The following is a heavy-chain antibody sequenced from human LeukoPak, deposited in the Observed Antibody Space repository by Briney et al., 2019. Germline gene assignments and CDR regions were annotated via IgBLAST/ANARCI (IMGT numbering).Heavy chain of an antibody. Sequence: GGSLRLSCAASGFTFSSYSMNWVRQAPGKGLEWVSYISSSSSTIYYADSVKGRFTISRDNSKNTLYLQMNSLRAEDTAVYYCAGYVWGSYRSVGAFDIWGQGTMVTVSS. V-gene: IGHV3-48*01. D-gene: IGHD3-16*02. J-gene: IGHJ3*02. CDR2: ISSSSSTI. CDR1: GFTFSSYS. CDR3: AGYVWGSYRSVGAFDI.